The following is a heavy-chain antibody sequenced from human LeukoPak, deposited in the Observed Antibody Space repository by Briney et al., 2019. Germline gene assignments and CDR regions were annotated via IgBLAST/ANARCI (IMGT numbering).Heavy chain of an antibody. CDR2: ISDTGATT. CDR1: GFTFSSYA. D-gene: IGHD2-8*01. Sequence: QPGGSLRLSCAGSGFTFSSYAMSWVRQAPGKGLEWVSAISDTGATTYDADSVKGRFTISRDNSRSTLYLQMNSLRAEDTALYYCAKDTSIGRYCTNGVCSPFDYWGPGTLVTVSP. CDR3: AKDTSIGRYCTNGVCSPFDY. V-gene: IGHV3-23*01. J-gene: IGHJ4*02.